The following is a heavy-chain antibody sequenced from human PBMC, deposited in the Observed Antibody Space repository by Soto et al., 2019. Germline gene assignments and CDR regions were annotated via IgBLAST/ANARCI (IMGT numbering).Heavy chain of an antibody. J-gene: IGHJ4*02. CDR3: ARGMPTVPTYAY. CDR1: GGSISSGGYS. V-gene: IGHV4-30-2*01. Sequence: QLQLQESGSGLVKPSQTLSLTCAVSGGSISSGGYSWSWIRQPPGKGLEWIGYIYHSGSTYYNPPLKSRVTISVDRPKTQFPLNLSSVPAADTAVYYCARGMPTVPTYAYWGQGTLVTVSS. CDR2: IYHSGST. D-gene: IGHD4-4*01.